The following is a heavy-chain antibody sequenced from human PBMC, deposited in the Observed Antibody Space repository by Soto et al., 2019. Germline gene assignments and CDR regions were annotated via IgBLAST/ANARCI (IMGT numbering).Heavy chain of an antibody. D-gene: IGHD2-2*01. CDR3: SRGGQECTSTSCSYIYAGLDV. J-gene: IGHJ6*02. Sequence: QVQLVQSGAEVKKPGASVSVSCKASGYIFNHYGIGCVRQAPGQGLEWMVWISAYNGNTHYAGSLQGSVTMTTDTSTSTADMELRSLRSDDTAVYYCSRGGQECTSTSCSYIYAGLDVWGQGTKVTVSS. CDR2: ISAYNGNT. V-gene: IGHV1-18*01. CDR1: GYIFNHYG.